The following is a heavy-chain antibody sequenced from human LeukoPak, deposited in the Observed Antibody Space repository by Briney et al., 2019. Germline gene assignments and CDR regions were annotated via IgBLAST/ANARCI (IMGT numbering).Heavy chain of an antibody. J-gene: IGHJ3*02. V-gene: IGHV4-59*01. CDR3: ARGLTLYDAFDI. CDR2: IYYSGST. Sequence: ETLSLTCTVSVGSISSYSWTWIRQPPGKGLEWIGYIYYSGSTNYNPSLKSRVTISVDTSKNQFSLKLSSVTAADTAVYYCARGLTLYDAFDIWGQGTTVTVSS. CDR1: VGSISSYS.